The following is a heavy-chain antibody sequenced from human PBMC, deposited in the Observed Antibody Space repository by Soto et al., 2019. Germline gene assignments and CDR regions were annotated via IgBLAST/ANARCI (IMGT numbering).Heavy chain of an antibody. J-gene: IGHJ3*02. CDR3: AKDKGITMVRDDAFDI. CDR1: GFTFSSYG. V-gene: IGHV3-30*18. CDR2: TSYDGSNK. D-gene: IGHD3-10*01. Sequence: PGGSLRLSCAASGFTFSSYGMHWVRQAPGKGLEWVAVTSYDGSNKYYADSVKGRFTISRDNSKNTLYLQMNSLRAEDTAVYYCAKDKGITMVRDDAFDIWGQGTMVTVSS.